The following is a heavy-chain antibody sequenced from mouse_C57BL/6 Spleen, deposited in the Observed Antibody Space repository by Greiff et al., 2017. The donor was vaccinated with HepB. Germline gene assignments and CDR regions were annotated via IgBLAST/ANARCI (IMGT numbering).Heavy chain of an antibody. D-gene: IGHD2-5*01. CDR2: FYPGSGSI. J-gene: IGHJ1*03. CDR3: ARHEEQGAYFSNFNWYFDV. Sequence: QVQLKESGAELVKPGASVKLSCKASGYTFTEYTIHWVKQRSGQGLEWIGWFYPGSGSIKYNEKFKDKATLTADKSSSTVYMELSRLTSEDSAVYFCARHEEQGAYFSNFNWYFDVWGTGTTVTVSS. V-gene: IGHV1-62-2*01. CDR1: GYTFTEYT.